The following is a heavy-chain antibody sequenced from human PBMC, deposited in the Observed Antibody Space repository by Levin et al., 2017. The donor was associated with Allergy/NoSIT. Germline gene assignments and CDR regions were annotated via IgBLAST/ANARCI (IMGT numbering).Heavy chain of an antibody. CDR2: IYYSGST. J-gene: IGHJ4*02. CDR3: ASVPLGQAGYLDY. V-gene: IGHV4-39*01. CDR1: GGSISSSSYY. D-gene: IGHD6-19*01. Sequence: SQTLSLTCTVSGGSISSSSYYWGWIRQPPGKGLEWIGSIYYSGSTYYNPSLKSRVTISVDTSKNQFSLKLSSVTAADTAVYYCASVPLGQAGYLDYWGQGTLVTVSS.